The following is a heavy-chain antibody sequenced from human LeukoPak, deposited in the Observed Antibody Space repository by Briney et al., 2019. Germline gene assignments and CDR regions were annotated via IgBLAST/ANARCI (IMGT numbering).Heavy chain of an antibody. J-gene: IGHJ6*02. CDR1: GGSISSYY. D-gene: IGHD2-15*01. Sequence: SETLSLTCTVSGGSISSYYWSWIRQPPGKGLEWIGEINHSGSTNYNPSLKSRVTISVDTSKNQFSLKLSSVTAADTAVYYCARGPVVVPATPYYYYAMDVWGQGTTVTVSS. V-gene: IGHV4-34*01. CDR3: ARGPVVVPATPYYYYAMDV. CDR2: INHSGST.